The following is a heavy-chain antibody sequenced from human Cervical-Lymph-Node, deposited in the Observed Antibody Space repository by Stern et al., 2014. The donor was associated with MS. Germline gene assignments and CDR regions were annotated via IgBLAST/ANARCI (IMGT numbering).Heavy chain of an antibody. CDR2: LIPFFGAT. J-gene: IGHJ4*01. CDR1: GDTFSNYA. Sequence: QVQLVQSGSEVKKPGSSVKVSCKPSGDTFSNYALRWVRQAPGQGLEWVGGLIPFFGATRYGQKFQGRVTITPEESTGTAFMELSNLTSDDTAVYYCALRRSYYVYWGQGTLITVSS. CDR3: ALRRSYYVY. V-gene: IGHV1-69*01. D-gene: IGHD4-11*01.